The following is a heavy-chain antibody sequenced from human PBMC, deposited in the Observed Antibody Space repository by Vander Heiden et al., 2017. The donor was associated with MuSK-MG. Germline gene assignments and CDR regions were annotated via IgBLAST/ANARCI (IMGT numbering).Heavy chain of an antibody. Sequence: QVQLVQSGAEVKKPGASVKVSCKASGYTFTSYYMHWVRQAPGQGLEWMGIINPSGGSTSYAQKFQGRVTMTRDTSTSTVYMELSRLRSEDTAVYYCARADDSGSYSDAFDIWGQGTMVTVSS. V-gene: IGHV1-46*03. CDR2: INPSGGST. D-gene: IGHD1-26*01. CDR1: GYTFTSYY. CDR3: ARADDSGSYSDAFDI. J-gene: IGHJ3*02.